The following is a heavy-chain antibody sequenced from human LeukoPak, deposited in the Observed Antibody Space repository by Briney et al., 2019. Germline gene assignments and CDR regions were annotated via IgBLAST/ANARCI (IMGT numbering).Heavy chain of an antibody. CDR2: IGAYNGNT. CDR1: GYTFTSYG. J-gene: IGHJ4*02. CDR3: ARGGYSYVHGWVDY. Sequence: ASVKVSCKASGYTFTSYGISWVRQAPGQGVEWMGWIGAYNGNTNYAQKLQGRVTMTTDTSTSTAYMELRSLRSDDTAVYYCARGGYSYVHGWVDYWGQGTLVTVSS. D-gene: IGHD5-18*01. V-gene: IGHV1-18*01.